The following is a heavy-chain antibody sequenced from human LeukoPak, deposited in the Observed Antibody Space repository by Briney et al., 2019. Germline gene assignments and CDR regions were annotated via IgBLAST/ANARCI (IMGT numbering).Heavy chain of an antibody. CDR1: GYTFTSYY. J-gene: IGHJ4*02. CDR2: INPNSGGT. V-gene: IGHV1-2*02. CDR3: ARGSVAGYDFWSGYYPYFDY. Sequence: ASVKVSCKASGYTFTSYYIHWVRQAPGQGLEWMGWINPNSGGTNYAQKFKGRVTMTRDTSISTAYMELSRLRSDDTAVYYCARGSVAGYDFWSGYYPYFDYWGQGTLVTVSS. D-gene: IGHD3-3*01.